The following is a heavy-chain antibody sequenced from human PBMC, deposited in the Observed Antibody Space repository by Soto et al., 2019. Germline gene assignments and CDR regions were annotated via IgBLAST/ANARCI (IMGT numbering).Heavy chain of an antibody. CDR3: ARSYCSGGSCYEVWVDP. CDR2: IYYSGST. Sequence: SETLSLTCTVSGGSISSGAYYWSWIRQPPGKGLEGIGYIYYSGSTYYNPSLKRRVTISVYTSKNSSSLKLRSVTSADTAVYYCARSYCSGGSCYEVWVDPWGQGTLVTVS. J-gene: IGHJ5*02. CDR1: GGSISSGAYY. D-gene: IGHD2-15*01. V-gene: IGHV4-30-4*01.